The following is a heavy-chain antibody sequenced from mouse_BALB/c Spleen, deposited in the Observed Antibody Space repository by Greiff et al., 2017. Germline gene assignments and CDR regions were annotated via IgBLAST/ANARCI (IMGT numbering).Heavy chain of an antibody. J-gene: IGHJ3*01. Sequence: EVQLQESGPGLVKPSQTVSLTCTVTGISITTGNYRWSWIRQFPGNKLEWIGYIYYSGTITYNPSLTSRTTITRDTSKNQFFLEMNSLTAEDTATYYCARDIDYRVFAYWGQGTLVTVSA. V-gene: IGHV3-5*02. CDR1: GISITTGNYR. D-gene: IGHD2-14*01. CDR3: ARDIDYRVFAY. CDR2: IYYSGTI.